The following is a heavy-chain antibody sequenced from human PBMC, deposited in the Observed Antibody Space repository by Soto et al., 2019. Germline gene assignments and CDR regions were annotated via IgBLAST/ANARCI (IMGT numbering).Heavy chain of an antibody. CDR1: GDSVSSNSAA. Sequence: PSQTLSLTCAISGDSVSSNSAAWNWIRQSPSRGLEWLGRTYYRSKWYHDYAVSVKSRITINPDTSKNQFSLQLNSVTPEDTAVYYCARAPFGSGWYVYYFDYWGQGMLVTVSS. CDR3: ARAPFGSGWYVYYFDY. D-gene: IGHD6-19*01. J-gene: IGHJ4*02. CDR2: TYYRSKWYH. V-gene: IGHV6-1*01.